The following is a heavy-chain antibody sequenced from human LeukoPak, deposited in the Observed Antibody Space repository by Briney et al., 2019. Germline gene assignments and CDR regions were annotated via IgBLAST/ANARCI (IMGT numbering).Heavy chain of an antibody. CDR2: IYYSGST. J-gene: IGHJ4*02. CDR3: VIMPGY. CDR1: GASITRSTYY. V-gene: IGHV4-39*01. D-gene: IGHD2-2*01. Sequence: SETLSLTCTVSGASITRSTYYWGWIRQPPGKGLEWIGCIYYSGSTYYNPSLKSRVTLSIDTSKSQFSLRLSSVTAADTAVYYCVIMPGYWGQGTLVTVSS.